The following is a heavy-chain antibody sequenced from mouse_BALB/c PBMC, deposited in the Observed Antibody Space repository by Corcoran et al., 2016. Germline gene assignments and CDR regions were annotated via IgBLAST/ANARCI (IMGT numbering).Heavy chain of an antibody. J-gene: IGHJ4*01. CDR1: GYTFTNYG. CDR3: ARQLGLLGAMDY. D-gene: IGHD3-1*01. Sequence: QIQLVQSGPELKKPGETVKISCKASGYTFTNYGMNWVKQAPGKGLKWMGWINTYTGEPTYADDFKGRFAFSLETSASTAYLQINNLKNEDTATYFCARQLGLLGAMDYWGQGTSVTVSS. V-gene: IGHV9-3-1*01. CDR2: INTYTGEP.